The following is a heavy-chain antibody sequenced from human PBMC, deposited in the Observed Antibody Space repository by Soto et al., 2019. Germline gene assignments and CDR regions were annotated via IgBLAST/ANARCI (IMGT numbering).Heavy chain of an antibody. D-gene: IGHD3-10*01. J-gene: IGHJ6*03. Sequence: ASVKVSCKASGYTFTSYAMHWVRQAPGQRLEWMGWINAGNGNTKYSQKFQGRVTITRDTSASTAYMELSSLRSEDTAVYYCARAPDPWFGELLHYYYMEVWGKGTTVTVSS. V-gene: IGHV1-3*01. CDR1: GYTFTSYA. CDR3: ARAPDPWFGELLHYYYMEV. CDR2: INAGNGNT.